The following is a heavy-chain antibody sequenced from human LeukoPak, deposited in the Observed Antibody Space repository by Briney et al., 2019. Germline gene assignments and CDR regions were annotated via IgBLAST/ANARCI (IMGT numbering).Heavy chain of an antibody. CDR3: ARDRGYYDFWSGPIAYFDY. V-gene: IGHV1-18*01. CDR2: ISAYNGNT. Sequence: VASVKVSCKASGYTFTSYGISWVRQAPGQGLEWMGWISAYNGNTNYAQKLQGRVTMTTDTSTSTAYMELRSLRSDDTAVYYCARDRGYYDFWSGPIAYFDYWGQGTLVTVSS. CDR1: GYTFTSYG. D-gene: IGHD3-3*01. J-gene: IGHJ4*02.